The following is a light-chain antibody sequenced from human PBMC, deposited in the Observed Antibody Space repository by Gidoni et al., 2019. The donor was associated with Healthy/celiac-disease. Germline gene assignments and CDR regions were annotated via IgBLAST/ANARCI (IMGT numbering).Light chain of an antibody. CDR3: QQYYSYIT. CDR1: QRMSSW. CDR2: KAS. V-gene: IGKV1-5*03. Sequence: DIQMTQSPSTLSASVGDRVTITCRASQRMSSWLAWYQQKPWKAPKLLIYKASNLESGVPSRFSGSGSGTEFTLTISSLQPDDFATYYCQQYYSYITFGGGTNVEIK. J-gene: IGKJ4*01.